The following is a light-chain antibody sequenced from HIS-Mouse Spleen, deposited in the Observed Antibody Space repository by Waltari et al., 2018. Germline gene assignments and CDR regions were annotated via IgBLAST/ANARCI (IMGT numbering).Light chain of an antibody. J-gene: IGLJ3*02. CDR1: ALPKQY. V-gene: IGLV3-25*03. CDR3: QSADSSGTYHWV. CDR2: KDS. Sequence: SYELTQPPSVSVSPGQTARITCSGDALPKQYAYWYQQKPGQAPVRVIDKDSERPAGIHERFSGASSGTTVTLTISGVQAEDEADYYCQSADSSGTYHWVFGGGTKLTVL.